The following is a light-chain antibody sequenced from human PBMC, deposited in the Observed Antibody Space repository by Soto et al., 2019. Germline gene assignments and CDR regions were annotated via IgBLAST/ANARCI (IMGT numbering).Light chain of an antibody. V-gene: IGKV1-9*01. CDR2: AAS. CDR1: QGISNY. CDR3: QQLNSYRIT. Sequence: DIPLTQSPSFLSASVGDRVTITCRASQGISNYLAWYQQKPGKAPKLLIYAASTLQSGVSSRFSGSGSGTEFTLTISSLQPEDFATYYCQQLNSYRITFGQGTRLEIK. J-gene: IGKJ5*01.